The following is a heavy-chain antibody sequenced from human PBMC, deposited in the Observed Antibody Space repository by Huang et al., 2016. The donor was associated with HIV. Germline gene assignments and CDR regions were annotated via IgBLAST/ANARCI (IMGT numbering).Heavy chain of an antibody. CDR1: GFTFSSYG. D-gene: IGHD6-13*01. CDR2: ISYDAKTK. V-gene: IGHV3-30*18. Sequence: QVQLVESGGGVVQPGRSLRISCAASGFTFSSYGMHWVRQARGKGGEWVAVISYDAKTKDYADSLKGRLSISRDNSKTTVELQLNSMRVEDTAVYYCAKGGSAAAVLDFWGQGTLVTVSS. J-gene: IGHJ4*02. CDR3: AKGGSAAAVLDF.